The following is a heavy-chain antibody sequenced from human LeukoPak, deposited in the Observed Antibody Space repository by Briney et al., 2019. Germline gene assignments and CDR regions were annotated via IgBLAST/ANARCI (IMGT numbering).Heavy chain of an antibody. CDR1: GYTFTGYY. CDR2: INPNSGGT. D-gene: IGHD7-27*01. Sequence: ASVKVSCKASGYTFTGYYIHWVRQAPGQGLEWMGWINPNSGGTNYAQKFQGRVTMTRDTSISTAYMELSRLRSDDTAVYYCARGVANWGFQPPFDYFDYWGQGTLVTVSS. CDR3: ARGVANWGFQPPFDYFDY. J-gene: IGHJ4*02. V-gene: IGHV1-2*02.